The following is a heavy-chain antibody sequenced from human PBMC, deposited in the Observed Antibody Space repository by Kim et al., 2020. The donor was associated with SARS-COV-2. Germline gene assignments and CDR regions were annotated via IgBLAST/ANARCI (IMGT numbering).Heavy chain of an antibody. J-gene: IGHJ4*02. CDR1: GVSISSYS. D-gene: IGHD1-1*01. V-gene: IGHV4-59*01. Sequence: SETLSLTCAVSGVSISSYSWSWIRQPPGKRLEWIGYIFYTGSTNYNPSLQSRVTMSVDTSKKQFSLKLKSVTAADTAVYYCASGLGPTGLWGRGTLVTVS. CDR3: ASGLGPTGL. CDR2: IFYTGST.